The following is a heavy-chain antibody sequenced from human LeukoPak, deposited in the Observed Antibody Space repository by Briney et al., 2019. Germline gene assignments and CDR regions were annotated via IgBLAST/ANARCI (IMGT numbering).Heavy chain of an antibody. J-gene: IGHJ3*02. Sequence: PGASVKVSCKVSGYTLTELSMHWVRQAPGKGLEWMGGFDPEDGETIYAQKFQGRVTMTEDTSTDTAYMELSSLRSEDTAVYYCATDRAKQWLVGGKDAFDIWGQGTMVTVSS. D-gene: IGHD6-19*01. CDR2: FDPEDGET. CDR1: GYTLTELS. CDR3: ATDRAKQWLVGGKDAFDI. V-gene: IGHV1-24*01.